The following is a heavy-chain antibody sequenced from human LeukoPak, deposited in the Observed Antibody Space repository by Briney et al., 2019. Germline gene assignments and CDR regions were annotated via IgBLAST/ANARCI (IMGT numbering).Heavy chain of an antibody. CDR2: INPNSGGT. D-gene: IGHD6-19*01. V-gene: IGHV1-2*04. J-gene: IGHJ4*02. CDR1: GYTFTGYY. Sequence: ASVKVSCKASGYTFTGYYMHWVRQAPGQGLEWMGWINPNSGGTNYAQKFQGWVTMTRDTSISTAYMELSRLRSDNTAVYYCARAGLGEQWLVKGGFDYWGQGTLVTVSS. CDR3: ARAGLGEQWLVKGGFDY.